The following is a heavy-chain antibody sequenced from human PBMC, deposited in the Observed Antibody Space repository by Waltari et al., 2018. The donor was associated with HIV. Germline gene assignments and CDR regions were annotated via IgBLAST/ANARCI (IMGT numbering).Heavy chain of an antibody. J-gene: IGHJ4*02. V-gene: IGHV4-4*07. CDR1: GGPISSYY. CDR2: IDNREST. D-gene: IGHD6-19*01. CDR3: AREKKYNSGCPALDF. Sequence: QVQLQESGPGLVKPSETLSLTCTVSGGPISSYYWSWIRQPAGKGLEWIGRIDNRESTNYNPSLRSRDTMSIDTSKNLLSRKRSSVTAADAAVYYCAREKKYNSGCPALDFGGQGTLVTVSS.